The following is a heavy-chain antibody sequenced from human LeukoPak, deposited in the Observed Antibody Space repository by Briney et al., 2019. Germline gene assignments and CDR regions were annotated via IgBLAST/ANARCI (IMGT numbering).Heavy chain of an antibody. CDR3: ARARSYDYVWGSYRKNNWFDP. CDR1: GYTFTSYD. J-gene: IGHJ5*02. Sequence: GASVKVSCKASGYTFTSYDINWVRQATGQGLEWMGWMNPNSGNTGYAQKFQGRVTMTRNTSISTAYMELSSLRSEDTAVYYCARARSYDYVWGSYRKNNWFDPWGQGTLDTVSS. V-gene: IGHV1-8*01. CDR2: MNPNSGNT. D-gene: IGHD3-16*02.